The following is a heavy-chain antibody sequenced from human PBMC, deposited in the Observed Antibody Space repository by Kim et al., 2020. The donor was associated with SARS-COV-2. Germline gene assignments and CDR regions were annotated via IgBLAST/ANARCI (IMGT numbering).Heavy chain of an antibody. CDR3: ARDRDGSGFDY. D-gene: IGHD3-10*01. V-gene: IGHV3-11*06. CDR2: ISSSSSYT. J-gene: IGHJ4*02. CDR1: GFTFSDYY. Sequence: GGSLRLSCAASGFTFSDYYMSWIRQAPGKGLEWVSYISSSSSYTNYADSVKGRFTISRDNAKNSLYLQMNSLRAEDTAVYYCARDRDGSGFDYWGQGTLLTVSS.